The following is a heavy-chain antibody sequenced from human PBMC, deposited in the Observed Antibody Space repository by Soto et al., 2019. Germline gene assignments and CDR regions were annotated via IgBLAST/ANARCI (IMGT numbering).Heavy chain of an antibody. D-gene: IGHD3-9*01. CDR2: INHSGST. CDR1: GGSFSGYY. CDR3: ARGRYYDILTGYDVKYYYYYYMDV. J-gene: IGHJ6*03. V-gene: IGHV4-34*01. Sequence: SETLSLTCAVYGGSFSGYYWSWIRQPPGKGLEWIGEINHSGSTNYNPSLKSRVTISVDTSKNQFSLKLSSVTAADTAVYYCARGRYYDILTGYDVKYYYYYYMDVWGKGTTVTVSS.